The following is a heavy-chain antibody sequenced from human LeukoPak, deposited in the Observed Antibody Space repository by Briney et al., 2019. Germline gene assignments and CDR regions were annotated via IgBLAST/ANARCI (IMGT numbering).Heavy chain of an antibody. CDR2: IIPIFGTA. CDR1: GGTFSSYA. J-gene: IGHJ3*02. V-gene: IGHV1-69*05. Sequence: SVKVSCKASGGTFSSYAISWVRQAPGQGLEWMGRIIPIFGTANYAQKFQGRVTITTDESTSTAYMELSSLGSEDTAVYYCARGGRIAARTHDAFDIWGQGTMVTVSS. D-gene: IGHD6-6*01. CDR3: ARGGRIAARTHDAFDI.